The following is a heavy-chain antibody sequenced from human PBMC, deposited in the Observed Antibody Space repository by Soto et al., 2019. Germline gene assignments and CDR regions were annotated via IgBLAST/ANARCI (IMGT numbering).Heavy chain of an antibody. CDR2: ISSSGSTA. J-gene: IGHJ4*02. V-gene: IGHV3-48*03. D-gene: IGHD3-10*01. Sequence: GSLRLSCAASGFTFSRFELHWVRQAPGKGLEWVSYISSSGSTAYYASSVEGRFTISRDNANNSVYLQMDSLRAEDTALYYCTRAAWFPYLSFYWGQGALVTVSS. CDR1: GFTFSRFE. CDR3: TRAAWFPYLSFY.